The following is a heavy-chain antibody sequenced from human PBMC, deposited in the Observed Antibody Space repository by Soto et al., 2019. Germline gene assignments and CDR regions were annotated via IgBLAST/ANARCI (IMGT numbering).Heavy chain of an antibody. J-gene: IGHJ6*02. V-gene: IGHV4-30-4*01. CDR2: IYYSGSS. Sequence: SETLSLTCTVSGGSISSGDYYWSWIRQPPGKGLEYIGYIYYSGSSHYNPSLKSRVTISLDTSRNQFSLKLSSVTAADTTVYYCARAIAATIGGMDVWGQGTTVTVSS. CDR3: ARAIAATIGGMDV. D-gene: IGHD5-12*01. CDR1: GGSISSGDYY.